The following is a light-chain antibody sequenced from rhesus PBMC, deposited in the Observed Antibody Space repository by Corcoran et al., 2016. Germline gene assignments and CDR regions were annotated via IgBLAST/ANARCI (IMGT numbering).Light chain of an antibody. CDR3: LQYSRSPRALT. V-gene: IGKV1-22*01. CDR2: KAS. Sequence: DIQMTQSPSSLSASVGDTVTITCRASQSISSWLDWYQQKPGKAPKLLIYKASSLQSGVPSRFSGSGSGTDFTLTISSLQPADFATYYCLQYSRSPRALTFGGGTKVELK. CDR1: QSISSW. J-gene: IGKJ4*01.